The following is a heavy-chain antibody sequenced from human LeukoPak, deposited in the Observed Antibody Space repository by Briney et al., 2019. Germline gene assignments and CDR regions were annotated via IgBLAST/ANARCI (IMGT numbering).Heavy chain of an antibody. D-gene: IGHD6-6*01. CDR3: ARAGSSPGYYYYYGMDV. CDR2: IYHSGST. V-gene: IGHV4-4*02. J-gene: IGHJ6*02. Sequence: SGTLSLTCAVSGCSISSSNWWSWVRQPPGKGLEWIGEIYHSGSTNYNPSLKSRVTISVDKSKNQFSLKLSSVTAADTAVYYCARAGSSPGYYYYYGMDVWGQGTTVTVSS. CDR1: GCSISSSNW.